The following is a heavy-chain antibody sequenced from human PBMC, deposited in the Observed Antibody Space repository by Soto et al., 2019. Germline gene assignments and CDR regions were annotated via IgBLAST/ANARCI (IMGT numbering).Heavy chain of an antibody. J-gene: IGHJ6*02. CDR2: INHSGST. CDR1: GGSFSGYY. V-gene: IGHV4-34*01. Sequence: SETLSLTCAVYGGSFSGYYWSWIRQPPGKGLEWIGEINHSGSTNYNPSLKSRVTISVDTSKNQFSLKLSSVTAADTAVYYCARGGAGRNYYYYYGMDVWGQGTTVTVSS. D-gene: IGHD1-26*01. CDR3: ARGGAGRNYYYYYGMDV.